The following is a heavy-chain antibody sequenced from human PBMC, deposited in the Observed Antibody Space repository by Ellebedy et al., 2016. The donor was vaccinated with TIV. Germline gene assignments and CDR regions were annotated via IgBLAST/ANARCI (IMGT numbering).Heavy chain of an antibody. CDR2: ITWDSGNT. J-gene: IGHJ4*01. D-gene: IGHD3-22*01. CDR3: AKDDYDTTGYYYAY. V-gene: IGHV3-43*01. CDR1: GFTFDDST. Sequence: GESLKISCAASGFTFDDSTMHWVRQAPGKGLEWVSLITWDSGNTYYADSVKGRFTISRDNSKNSLFLQMNSLRSEDTALYYCAKDDYDTTGYYYAYWGQGTLVTVSS.